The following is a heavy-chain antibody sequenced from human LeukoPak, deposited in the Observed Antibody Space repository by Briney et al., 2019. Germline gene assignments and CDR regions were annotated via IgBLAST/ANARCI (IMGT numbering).Heavy chain of an antibody. D-gene: IGHD6-19*01. V-gene: IGHV1-2*06. CDR3: AREKQWLAREVFDP. CDR2: INPNSGGT. Sequence: ASVKVSCKASGDTFTGYYMHWVRQAPGQGVEWMGRINPNSGGTNYAQKFQGRITMNRDTSISTAYMELSRLRSDDTAVYYCAREKQWLAREVFDPWGQGTLVTVSS. J-gene: IGHJ5*02. CDR1: GDTFTGYY.